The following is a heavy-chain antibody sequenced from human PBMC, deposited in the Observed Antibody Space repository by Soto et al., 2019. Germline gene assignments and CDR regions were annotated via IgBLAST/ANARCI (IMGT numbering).Heavy chain of an antibody. CDR1: GGSISSGDYY. Sequence: SETLSLTCTVSGGSISSGDYYWSWIRQPPGKGLEWIGYIYYSGSTYYNPSLKGRVTISVDTSKNQFSLKLSSVTAADTAVYYCARARGARYFDYWGQGTLVTVS. CDR2: IYYSGST. J-gene: IGHJ4*02. V-gene: IGHV4-30-4*01. D-gene: IGHD2-15*01. CDR3: ARARGARYFDY.